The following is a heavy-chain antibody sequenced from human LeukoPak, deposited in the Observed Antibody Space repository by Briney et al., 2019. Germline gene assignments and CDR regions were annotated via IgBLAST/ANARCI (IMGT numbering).Heavy chain of an antibody. CDR1: GYTFTGYY. D-gene: IGHD5-18*01. CDR3: ARGGYTYGYYYYYGMDV. Sequence: ASVTVSCKPSGYTFTGYYMQWVRQAPGQGLAWMGWINPNSGGTTYAQKFQGRVTMTRDTSISTAYMELSRLRSADTGVYYCARGGYTYGYYYYYGMDVWGQGTTVTVSS. J-gene: IGHJ6*02. CDR2: INPNSGGT. V-gene: IGHV1-2*02.